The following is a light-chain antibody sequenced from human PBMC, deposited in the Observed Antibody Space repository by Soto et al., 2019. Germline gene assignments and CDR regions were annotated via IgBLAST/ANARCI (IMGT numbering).Light chain of an antibody. J-gene: IGKJ2*01. CDR3: QQYDNSPYT. Sequence: ETVLTQSPGTLSLSPGERVTLSCRTSQRVSSSYLAWYQQKPGQAPRLLLFGASTRATDIPARFSGSGSGTHFTLTISRLEPEDFAVYYCQQYDNSPYTFGRGTKLEIK. CDR2: GAS. CDR1: QRVSSSY. V-gene: IGKV3-20*01.